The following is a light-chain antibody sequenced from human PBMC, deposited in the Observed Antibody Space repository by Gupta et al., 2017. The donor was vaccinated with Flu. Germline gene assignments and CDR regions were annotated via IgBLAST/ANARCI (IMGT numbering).Light chain of an antibody. J-gene: IGKJ1*01. Sequence: SLGERATISCKSSQDILYTSKNKNYLAWYQQKPGQPPKLLIYWASTRESGVPDRFSGSGSETVFTLTISSLQAEDVAVYYCQQYYSTPWTFGQGTKVEIK. CDR3: QQYYSTPWT. CDR2: WAS. V-gene: IGKV4-1*01. CDR1: QDILYTSKNKNY.